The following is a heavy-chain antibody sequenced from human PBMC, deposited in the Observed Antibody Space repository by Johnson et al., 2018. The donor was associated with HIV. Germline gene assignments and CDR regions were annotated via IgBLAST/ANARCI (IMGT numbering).Heavy chain of an antibody. CDR2: ISTSGSTI. D-gene: IGHD2-15*01. Sequence: QVQLVESGGGLVKPGGSLRLSCIASGFTFSDYYMSWIHQAPGKGLEWVSYISTSGSTIYSADSVQGRFTISRDNAKNSLYVQMNSLRVEDTAVYYCARSKDCSGGSCPDALDIWGQGTMVIVSS. CDR3: ARSKDCSGGSCPDALDI. CDR1: GFTFSDYY. V-gene: IGHV3-11*04. J-gene: IGHJ3*02.